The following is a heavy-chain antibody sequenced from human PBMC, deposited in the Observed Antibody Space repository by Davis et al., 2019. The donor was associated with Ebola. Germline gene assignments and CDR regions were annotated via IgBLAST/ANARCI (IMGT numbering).Heavy chain of an antibody. J-gene: IGHJ4*02. Sequence: MPGGSLRLSCTVSGGSISSSGFYWTWIRQPPGKGLEWIGSIYHSGTTNYNPSLKSRVTISVDTSMNQFSLRLRSVTASDTAVYYWARDFVYWGQGTLVTVSS. V-gene: IGHV4-39*07. CDR3: ARDFVY. CDR2: IYHSGTT. CDR1: GGSISSSGFY.